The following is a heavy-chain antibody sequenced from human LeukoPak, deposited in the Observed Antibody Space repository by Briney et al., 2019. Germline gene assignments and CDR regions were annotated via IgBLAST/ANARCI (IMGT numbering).Heavy chain of an antibody. V-gene: IGHV4-39*07. CDR3: ARGTRIAVAHWYFDL. CDR2: INHSGST. CDR1: GGSISGSISSSTYY. D-gene: IGHD6-19*01. J-gene: IGHJ2*01. Sequence: NPSETLSLTCTVSGGSISGSISSSTYYWGWIRQPPGKGLEWIGEINHSGSTNYNPSLKSRVTISVDTSKNQFSLKLSSVTAADTAVYYCARGTRIAVAHWYFDLWGRGTLVTVSS.